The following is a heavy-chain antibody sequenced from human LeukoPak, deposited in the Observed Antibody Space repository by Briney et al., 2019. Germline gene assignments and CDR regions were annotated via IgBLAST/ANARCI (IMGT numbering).Heavy chain of an antibody. V-gene: IGHV3-21*01. Sequence: GGSLRLSCAASGITLDTYTINWIRQAPGKGLEWVSSIVTGTGKHYGDSVKGRFTISIDNAKNSLYLQMNSLRAEDTAVYYCARDLGQFSVSGSYYDEWGQGTQVTVSS. J-gene: IGHJ4*02. CDR1: GITLDTYT. CDR3: ARDLGQFSVSGSYYDE. CDR2: IVTGTGK. D-gene: IGHD3-10*01.